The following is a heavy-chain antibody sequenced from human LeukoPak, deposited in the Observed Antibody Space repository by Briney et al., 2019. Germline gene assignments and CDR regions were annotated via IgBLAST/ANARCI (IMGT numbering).Heavy chain of an antibody. J-gene: IGHJ2*01. CDR3: ARVRDLYSSGWYWYFDL. V-gene: IGHV3-7*01. CDR1: GFTFSSYW. D-gene: IGHD6-19*01. Sequence: GGSLRLSCAASGFTFSSYWMSWVRQAPGKGLEWVANIKQDGSEKYYVDSVKGRFTISRDNAKNSLYLQMNSLRAEDTAVYYCARVRDLYSSGWYWYFDLWGRGTLVTVSS. CDR2: IKQDGSEK.